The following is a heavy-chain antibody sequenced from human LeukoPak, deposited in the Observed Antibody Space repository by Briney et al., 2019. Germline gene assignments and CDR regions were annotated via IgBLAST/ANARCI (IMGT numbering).Heavy chain of an antibody. CDR2: INPSGGST. D-gene: IGHD1-26*01. J-gene: IGHJ3*02. CDR3: ARLRGAIFGAFDI. CDR1: GYTFTSYA. V-gene: IGHV1-46*01. Sequence: ASVKVSCKASGYTFTSYAMNWVRQAPGQGLEWMGIINPSGGSTSYAQKFQGRVTMTRDTSTSTVYMELSSLRSEDTAVYYCARLRGAIFGAFDIWGQGTMVTVSS.